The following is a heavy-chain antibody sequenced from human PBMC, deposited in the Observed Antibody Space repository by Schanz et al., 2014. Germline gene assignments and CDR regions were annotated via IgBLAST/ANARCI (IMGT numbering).Heavy chain of an antibody. Sequence: EVQLVESGGDLVQPGGSQRLSCAASGFIVSSTYMTWVRQAPGKGLEWVSTIASGGSHTFYADSVTGRFTISGDNAKSSLYLQMNSLRDEDTAVYYCAATTILADWGQGTLVAVSS. CDR2: IASGGSHT. CDR3: AATTILAD. D-gene: IGHD3-3*01. V-gene: IGHV3-66*01. CDR1: GFIVSSTY. J-gene: IGHJ4*02.